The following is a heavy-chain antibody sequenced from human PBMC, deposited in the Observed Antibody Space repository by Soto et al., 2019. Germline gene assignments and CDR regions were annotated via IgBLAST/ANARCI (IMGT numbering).Heavy chain of an antibody. CDR1: GGSFSGYY. J-gene: IGHJ6*02. V-gene: IGHV4-34*01. D-gene: IGHD1-1*01. CDR2: INHSGST. CDR3: ARGRDPVQLERRSGNYYYYGMDV. Sequence: SETLSLTCAVYGGSFSGYYWSWIRQPPGKGLEWIGEINHSGSTNYNPSLKSRVTISVDTTKNQFSLKLSSVTAADTAVYYCARGRDPVQLERRSGNYYYYGMDVWGQGTTVTVSS.